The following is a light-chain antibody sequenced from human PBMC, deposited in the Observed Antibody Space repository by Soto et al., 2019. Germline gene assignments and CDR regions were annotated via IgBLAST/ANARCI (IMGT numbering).Light chain of an antibody. V-gene: IGKV3-20*01. CDR2: GAS. CDR1: QSVSSSY. Sequence: IVFTQSPGTLSLSPGDRATLSCSASQSVSSSYLAWYQQKPGQAPGLLIYGASSRATGSPDRFSGSGSGTDFTLTISRLQPEDFAVYYCQQYGLSPWTFGQGTKVDI. J-gene: IGKJ1*01. CDR3: QQYGLSPWT.